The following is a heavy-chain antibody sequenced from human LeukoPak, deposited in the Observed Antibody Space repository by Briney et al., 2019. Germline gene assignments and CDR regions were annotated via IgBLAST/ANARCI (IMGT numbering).Heavy chain of an antibody. V-gene: IGHV3-30*18. Sequence: PGRSLRLSCAASGCTFSSYGMHWVRQAPGKGLEWVAVISYDGSNKYYADSVKGRFTISRDNSKNTLYLQMNSLRAEDTAVYYCAKDINSYGTPYFDYWGQGTLVTVSS. J-gene: IGHJ4*02. CDR3: AKDINSYGTPYFDY. CDR2: ISYDGSNK. CDR1: GCTFSSYG. D-gene: IGHD5-18*01.